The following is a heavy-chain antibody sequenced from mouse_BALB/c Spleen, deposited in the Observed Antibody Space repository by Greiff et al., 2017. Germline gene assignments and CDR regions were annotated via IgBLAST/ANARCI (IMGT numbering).Heavy chain of an antibody. V-gene: IGHV3-6*02. Sequence: DVQLQESGPGLVKPSQSLSLTCSVTGYSITSGYYWNWIRQFPGNKLEWMGYISYDGSNNYNPSLKNRISITRDTSKNQFFLKLNSVTTEDTATYYCARAAARAEFAYWGQGTLVTVSA. D-gene: IGHD3-1*01. J-gene: IGHJ3*01. CDR3: ARAAARAEFAY. CDR2: ISYDGSN. CDR1: GYSITSGYY.